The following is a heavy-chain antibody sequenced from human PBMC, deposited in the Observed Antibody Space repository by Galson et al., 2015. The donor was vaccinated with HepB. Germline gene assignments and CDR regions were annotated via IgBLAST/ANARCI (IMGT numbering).Heavy chain of an antibody. CDR1: GYSFTSYW. J-gene: IGHJ6*02. CDR2: IYPGDSDT. CDR3: ARLLYDYGDYVGGDGYYGMDV. V-gene: IGHV5-51*01. D-gene: IGHD4-17*01. Sequence: QSGAEVKKPGESLKISCKGSGYSFTSYWIGWVRQMPGKGLEWMGIIYPGDSDTRYSPSFQGQVTISADKSISTAYLQWSSLKASDTAMYYCARLLYDYGDYVGGDGYYGMDVWGQGTTVTVSS.